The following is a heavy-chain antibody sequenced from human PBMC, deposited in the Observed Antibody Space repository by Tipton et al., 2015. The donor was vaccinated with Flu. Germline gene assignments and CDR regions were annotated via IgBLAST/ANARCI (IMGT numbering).Heavy chain of an antibody. Sequence: SLRLSCAASGFIFSTYGMHWVRQAPGKGLEWVAVIWYDGSNKYYADSVKGRFTISRDNSKNTLYLQMNSLRAEDTAMYYCARVIPEFVAGLSYWGQGTLVSVSS. V-gene: IGHV3-33*01. J-gene: IGHJ4*02. CDR2: IWYDGSNK. CDR1: GFIFSTYG. CDR3: ARVIPEFVAGLSY. D-gene: IGHD6-19*01.